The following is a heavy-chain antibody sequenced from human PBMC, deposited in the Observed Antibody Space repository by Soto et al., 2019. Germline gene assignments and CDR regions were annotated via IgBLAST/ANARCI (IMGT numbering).Heavy chain of an antibody. Sequence: QVQLQESGPGLVKPSQTLSLTCTIAGGSISSGDYYWSWIRQPPGKGLEWIGHIYDSGSTYNNPSLNSRVTISIDPSENQFALNLRSVTAADTAVYYCDRGLSGDKVDSWGQGTLVTVSS. CDR2: IYDSGST. CDR1: GGSISSGDYY. D-gene: IGHD1-1*01. CDR3: DRGLSGDKVDS. V-gene: IGHV4-30-4*01. J-gene: IGHJ4*02.